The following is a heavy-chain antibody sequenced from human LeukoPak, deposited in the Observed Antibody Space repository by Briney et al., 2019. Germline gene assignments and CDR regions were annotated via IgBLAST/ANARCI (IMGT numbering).Heavy chain of an antibody. CDR2: IDYSGST. V-gene: IGHV4-39*01. D-gene: IGHD5-18*01. CDR1: GRYISSSSYY. CDR3: ARKSTAMAGSFDY. Sequence: SETLSLTCTVSGRYISSSSYYWGWIRQPPGKGLEWFGSIDYSGSTYYNPALRSRVTIYVHTSKTQYCLKLSCVTAPDPAVYYCARKSTAMAGSFDYWGQGTLVTVSS. J-gene: IGHJ4*02.